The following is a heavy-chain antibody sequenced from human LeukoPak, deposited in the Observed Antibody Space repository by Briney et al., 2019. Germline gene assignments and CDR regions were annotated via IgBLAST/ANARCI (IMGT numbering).Heavy chain of an antibody. CDR2: ISSSGSYI. CDR3: ARDRIGGGRILDY. J-gene: IGHJ4*02. CDR1: RFTFSSYS. Sequence: GSLRLSCAASRFTFSSYSMNWVRQAPGKGLEWVSSISSSGSYIYYADSVKGRFTISRDNAKNSLYLQMNSLRAEDTAVYYCARDRIGGGRILDYWGQGTLVTVSS. V-gene: IGHV3-21*01. D-gene: IGHD2-15*01.